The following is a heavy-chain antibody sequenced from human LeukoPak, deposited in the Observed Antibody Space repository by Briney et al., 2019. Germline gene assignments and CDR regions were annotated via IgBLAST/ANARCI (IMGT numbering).Heavy chain of an antibody. Sequence: GGSLRLSCAASRFTFDDYAMHWVRHGPGKGLEWISLISGDGSSTYYADSVKGRFTISRDNSKNSLYLQMNSLRTEDPAFYYCAKDLISSGSAWFDPWGQGTLVTVSS. J-gene: IGHJ5*02. D-gene: IGHD3-10*01. CDR2: ISGDGSST. V-gene: IGHV3-43*02. CDR3: AKDLISSGSAWFDP. CDR1: RFTFDDYA.